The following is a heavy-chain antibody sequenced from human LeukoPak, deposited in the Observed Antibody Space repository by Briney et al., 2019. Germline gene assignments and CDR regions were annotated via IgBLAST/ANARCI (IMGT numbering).Heavy chain of an antibody. CDR2: IYTSGST. CDR1: GGSISSYY. Sequence: SETLSLTCTVSGGSISSYYWSWIRQPPGKGLEWIGYIYTSGSTNYNPSLKSRVTISVDTSKNQFSLKLSSVTAADTAVYYCARRGSSGLFDNWGQGTLVTVSS. CDR3: ARRGSSGLFDN. D-gene: IGHD3-22*01. V-gene: IGHV4-4*09. J-gene: IGHJ4*02.